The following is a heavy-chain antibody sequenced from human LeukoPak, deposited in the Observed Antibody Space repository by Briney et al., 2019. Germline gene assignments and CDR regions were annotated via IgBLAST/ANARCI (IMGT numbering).Heavy chain of an antibody. CDR2: INPNSGGT. CDR1: GYTFTGYY. D-gene: IGHD3-10*01. Sequence: ASVKVSCKASGYTFTGYYMHWVRQAPGQGLEWMGWINPNSGGTNYAQKFRSRVTMTRDTSISTAYMVLNRLRSDDTAVYYCAREYYYGSGNYYNRIDYWGQGTLVTVSS. V-gene: IGHV1-2*02. J-gene: IGHJ4*02. CDR3: AREYYYGSGNYYNRIDY.